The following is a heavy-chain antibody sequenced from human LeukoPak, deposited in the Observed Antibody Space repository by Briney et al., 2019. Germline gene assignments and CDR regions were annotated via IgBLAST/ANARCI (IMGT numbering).Heavy chain of an antibody. D-gene: IGHD2-2*01. CDR2: IYYSGST. CDR3: ARGPDCSSTSCYLPTDY. Sequence: PSETLSLTCTVSGGSISSSSYYWGWIRQPPGKGLEWIGSIYYSGSTYYNPSLKSRVTISVDTSKNQFSLKLSSVTAADTAVYYCARGPDCSSTSCYLPTDYWGQGTLVTVSS. J-gene: IGHJ4*02. V-gene: IGHV4-39*07. CDR1: GGSISSSSYY.